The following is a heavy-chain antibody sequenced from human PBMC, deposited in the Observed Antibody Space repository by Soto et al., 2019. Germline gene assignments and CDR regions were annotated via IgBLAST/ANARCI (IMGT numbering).Heavy chain of an antibody. J-gene: IGHJ4*02. CDR2: IKEDGTTK. V-gene: IGHV3-7*01. D-gene: IGHD5-12*01. CDR1: GLTFSDFW. Sequence: GGSLRLSCAASGLTFSDFWMTWVRQVPGKGLEWLANIKEDGTTKYYIDSVKGRFTISRDNAQKSPYLQMNSLRAEDTGVYYCAREDGYNSFHFWGQGALVTVYS. CDR3: AREDGYNSFHF.